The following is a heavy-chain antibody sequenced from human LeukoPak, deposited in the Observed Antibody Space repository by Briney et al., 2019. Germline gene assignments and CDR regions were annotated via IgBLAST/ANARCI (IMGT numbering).Heavy chain of an antibody. CDR1: GFTFSSYS. D-gene: IGHD3-10*01. J-gene: IGHJ3*01. Sequence: GGSLRLSCAASGFTFSSYSMNWVRQAPGKGLEWVSSISSSSSYIYYADSVKGRFTISRDNSKNTLYLQMNRLRAEDTAFYYCAKDPNYGSGGYYGGVFDLWGQGTLVTVSS. CDR3: AKDPNYGSGGYYGGVFDL. CDR2: ISSSSSYI. V-gene: IGHV3-21*01.